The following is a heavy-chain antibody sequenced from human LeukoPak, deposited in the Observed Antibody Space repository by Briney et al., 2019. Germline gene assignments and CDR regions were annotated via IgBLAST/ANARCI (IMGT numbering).Heavy chain of an antibody. CDR3: AKGGGEVFDY. Sequence: GGSLRLSCAASGFSFSSYAMSWVRQAPGKGQEWVSSISASGDSTYYANSVKGRFTISRDNSKNTVHLQMNSLRAEDTALYYCAKGGGEVFDYWGQGALVTVSS. V-gene: IGHV3-23*01. CDR2: ISASGDST. CDR1: GFSFSSYA. J-gene: IGHJ4*02. D-gene: IGHD3-16*01.